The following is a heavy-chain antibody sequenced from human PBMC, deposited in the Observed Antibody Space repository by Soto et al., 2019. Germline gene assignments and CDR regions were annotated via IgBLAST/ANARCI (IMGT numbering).Heavy chain of an antibody. D-gene: IGHD1-26*01. J-gene: IGHJ3*02. V-gene: IGHV4-4*07. Sequence: PXATLSLTCTVCGVSFSSYCLSWVRQPAGKGLEWIGRIFSSGTTNYNPSLKSRVTISVDTSKNQFSLKVNSVTAADTAVHYCARDSPATNPIWGQGTMVTVS. CDR3: ARDSPATNPI. CDR2: IFSSGTT. CDR1: GVSFSSYC.